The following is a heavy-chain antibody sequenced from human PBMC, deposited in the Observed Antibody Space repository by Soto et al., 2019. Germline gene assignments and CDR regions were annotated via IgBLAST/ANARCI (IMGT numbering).Heavy chain of an antibody. CDR2: IYYSGSA. J-gene: IGHJ4*02. V-gene: IGHV4-59*01. CDR3: ARWTYCGGDCYWLDF. Sequence: PSETLSLTCTFSGCTIISYYWSWIRQPPGKGLEWIGNIYYSGSANYDPSLRSRVTISLNTSKNQFSLNLNSVTAADTAIYYCARWTYCGGDCYWLDFWGQGTQVTVSS. CDR1: GCTIISYY. D-gene: IGHD2-21*02.